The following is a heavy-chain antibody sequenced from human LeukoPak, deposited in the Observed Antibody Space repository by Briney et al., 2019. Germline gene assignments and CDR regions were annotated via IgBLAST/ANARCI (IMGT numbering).Heavy chain of an antibody. V-gene: IGHV3-23*01. CDR1: GFTFSSYA. D-gene: IGHD3-10*01. Sequence: GGSLRLSCAASGFTFSSYAMSWVRQAPGKGLEWVSAISGSGGSTYYADSVKGRFTISRDNSKNTLYLQMNSLRAEDTAVDYCAKRRDGSGSYHNWFDPWGQGTLVTVSS. CDR3: AKRRDGSGSYHNWFDP. J-gene: IGHJ5*02. CDR2: ISGSGGST.